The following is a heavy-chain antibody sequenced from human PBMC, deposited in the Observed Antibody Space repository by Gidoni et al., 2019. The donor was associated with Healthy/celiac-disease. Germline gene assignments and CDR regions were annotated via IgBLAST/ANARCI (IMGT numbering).Heavy chain of an antibody. D-gene: IGHD3-22*01. J-gene: IGHJ4*02. Sequence: EVQLVESGGGLVQPGRSLRLSCAASGFTFDDYAMHWVRQAPGKGLEWVSGISWNSGSRGYADSVKGRFTISRENAKNSLYLQMNSLRAEDTALYYCAKGPYYYDSSGYYPHWGQGTLVTVSS. CDR2: ISWNSGSR. CDR3: AKGPYYYDSSGYYPH. CDR1: GFTFDDYA. V-gene: IGHV3-9*01.